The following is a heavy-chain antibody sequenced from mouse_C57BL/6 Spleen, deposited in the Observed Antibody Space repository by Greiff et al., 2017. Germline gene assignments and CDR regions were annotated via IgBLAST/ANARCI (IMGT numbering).Heavy chain of an antibody. V-gene: IGHV6-3*01. CDR1: GFTFSNYW. CDR2: IRVKSDNYAT. J-gene: IGHJ4*01. CDR3: TVPGLRYDYYAMDY. Sequence: EVQLVESGGGLVQPGGSMKLSCVASGFTFSNYWMNWVRQSPEKGLEWVAQIRVKSDNYATHYAESVKGRFTNSRDDSKSSVYLQMNNLRAGDTGIYYCTVPGLRYDYYAMDYWGQGTSVTVSS.